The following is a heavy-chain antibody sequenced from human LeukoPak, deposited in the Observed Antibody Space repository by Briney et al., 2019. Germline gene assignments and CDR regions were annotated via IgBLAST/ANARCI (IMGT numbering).Heavy chain of an antibody. J-gene: IGHJ4*02. CDR1: GVTVSSNF. Sequence: GGSLRLSCVASGVTVSSNFITWVRQAPGKGLEWVSVIHDGGSTYYADSVKGRFTISRDNSKNTVYLQMNSLRAGDTAVYYCARTHPTGYFDYWGQGTLVTVSS. D-gene: IGHD1-14*01. CDR3: ARTHPTGYFDY. V-gene: IGHV3-53*01. CDR2: IHDGGST.